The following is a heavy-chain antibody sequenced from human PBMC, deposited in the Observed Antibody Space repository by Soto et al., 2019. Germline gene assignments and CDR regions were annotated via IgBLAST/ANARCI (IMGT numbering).Heavy chain of an antibody. CDR1: GYTFTNYA. CDR3: ARTYCTNTVCYSTEFDY. J-gene: IGHJ4*02. Sequence: ASVKVSCKASGYTFTNYAITWVRQAPGQGLEWMGWISAYNGNTNYAQNLQGRVTMTTDTSTSTAYMELRSLRSDDTAVFYCARTYCTNTVCYSTEFDYWGQGTLVTAPQ. V-gene: IGHV1-18*01. CDR2: ISAYNGNT. D-gene: IGHD2-8*01.